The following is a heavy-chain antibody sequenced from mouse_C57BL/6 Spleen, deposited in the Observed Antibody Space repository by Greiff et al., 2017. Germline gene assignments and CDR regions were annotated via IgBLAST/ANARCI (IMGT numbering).Heavy chain of an antibody. J-gene: IGHJ4*01. CDR1: GFSLTSYG. D-gene: IGHD2-1*01. CDR2: IWGVGST. CDR3: DSNYNYAMDY. V-gene: IGHV2-6*01. Sequence: VQGVESGPGLVAPSQSLSITCTVSGFSLTSYGVDWVRQSPGKGLEWLGVIWGVGSTNYNSALKSRLSISKDNSKSQVFLKMNSLQTDDTARYYCDSNYNYAMDYWGPGTSVTVSS.